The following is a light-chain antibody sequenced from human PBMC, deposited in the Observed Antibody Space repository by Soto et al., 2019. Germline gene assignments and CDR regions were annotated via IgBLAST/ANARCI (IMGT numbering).Light chain of an antibody. Sequence: DIQMTQSPSTLSGSVGDRVTITCRASQTISSWLAWYQQKPGKAPKLLIYKAPTLKSGVPSRFSGSGSGTEFTLPISSLQPDDFATYYCQHYNSYSEAFGQGTKVDIK. CDR3: QHYNSYSEA. V-gene: IGKV1-5*03. J-gene: IGKJ1*01. CDR1: QTISSW. CDR2: KAP.